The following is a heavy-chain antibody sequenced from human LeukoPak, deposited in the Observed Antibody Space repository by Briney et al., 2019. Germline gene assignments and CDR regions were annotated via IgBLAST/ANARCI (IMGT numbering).Heavy chain of an antibody. CDR1: GYTFTGSY. D-gene: IGHD1-26*01. V-gene: IGHV1-2*02. CDR3: ARSPTTSNFDY. CDR2: INPKSGDT. Sequence: ASVKVSCKASGYTFTGSYMHWVRQAPGQGPEWMGWINPKSGDTSYTQKFQGRVTMTTDTSISTAYMELSRLTSDDTALYYCARSPTTSNFDYWGQGTLVSVSS. J-gene: IGHJ4*02.